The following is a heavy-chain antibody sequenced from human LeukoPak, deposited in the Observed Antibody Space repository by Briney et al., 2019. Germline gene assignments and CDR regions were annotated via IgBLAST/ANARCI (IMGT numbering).Heavy chain of an antibody. CDR3: ARPENYGDYEH. Sequence: SETLSLTCAVYGGSFSGYYWSWIRQPPGKGLEWIGEISHSGITNYNPSLKSRVTISVDTSKNQFSLKLSSVTTTDTAIYYCARPENYGDYEHWGQGTLVTVSS. CDR1: GGSFSGYY. CDR2: ISHSGIT. V-gene: IGHV4-34*01. J-gene: IGHJ4*02. D-gene: IGHD4-17*01.